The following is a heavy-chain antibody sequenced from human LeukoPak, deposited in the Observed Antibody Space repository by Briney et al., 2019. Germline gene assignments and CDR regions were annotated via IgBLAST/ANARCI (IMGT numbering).Heavy chain of an antibody. CDR2: IYYTGKT. D-gene: IGHD3-22*01. CDR1: GDLISSSSYD. J-gene: IGHJ1*01. CDR3: ARRRYYDSTGYFE. Sequence: SETLSLTCTVSGDLISSSSYDWGWIRQPPGKGLEWIGDIYYTGKTYYNPSLKSRVFISIDTSKNYFSLNLNFVTAADTAVYYCARRRYYDSTGYFEWGRGSLVTVSS. V-gene: IGHV4-39*02.